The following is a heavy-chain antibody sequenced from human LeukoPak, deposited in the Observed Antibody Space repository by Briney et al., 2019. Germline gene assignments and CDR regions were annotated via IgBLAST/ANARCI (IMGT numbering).Heavy chain of an antibody. Sequence: SETLSLTCTVSGGSISSGDHYWGWIRQPPGKGLEWIGRIYFSGNSYYNPSLKSRVTISVDTSKNQFSLKLTSVTAADTAVYFCARRGISQGYYMDVWGEGTTVTISS. CDR1: GGSISSGDHY. D-gene: IGHD6-13*01. J-gene: IGHJ6*03. CDR2: IYFSGNS. CDR3: ARRGISQGYYMDV. V-gene: IGHV4-39*01.